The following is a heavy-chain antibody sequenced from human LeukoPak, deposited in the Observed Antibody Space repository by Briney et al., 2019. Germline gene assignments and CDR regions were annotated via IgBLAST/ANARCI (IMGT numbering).Heavy chain of an antibody. CDR2: ISSSSSYI. Sequence: GGSLRLSCAASGFTFIGYSMNWVRQALGKGLGWVSYISSSSSYIYSADSVKGRLTISRDNAKRSLYLQMNSLRAQDTAVYYCARPYYDFWSGPNRGSFDYWGQGTLVTVSS. CDR1: GFTFIGYS. CDR3: ARPYYDFWSGPNRGSFDY. D-gene: IGHD3-3*01. V-gene: IGHV3-21*01. J-gene: IGHJ4*02.